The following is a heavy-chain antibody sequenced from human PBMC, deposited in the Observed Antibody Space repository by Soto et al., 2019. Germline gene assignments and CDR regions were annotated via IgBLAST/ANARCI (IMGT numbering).Heavy chain of an antibody. J-gene: IGHJ4*02. CDR2: IYYSGST. Sequence: SETLSLTGTVSGGSISSDYWSWIRQPPGKGLEWIGYIYYSGSTTYNPSLKSRVTISVDTSKNQFSLTLSSVTAADTAVYYCARGALDRCCGFDYLGPGTLVTVSS. CDR3: ARGALDRCCGFDY. D-gene: IGHD2-21*01. CDR1: GGSISSDY. V-gene: IGHV4-59*01.